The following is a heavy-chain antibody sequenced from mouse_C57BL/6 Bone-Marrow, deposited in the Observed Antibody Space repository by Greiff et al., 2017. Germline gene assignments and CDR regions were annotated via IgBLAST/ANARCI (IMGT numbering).Heavy chain of an antibody. CDR2: INPNNGGT. CDR1: GYTFTDYN. D-gene: IGHD1-1*01. V-gene: IGHV1-22*01. Sequence: EVQLQQSGPELVKPGASVKMSCKASGYTFTDYNMHWVKQSHGKSLEWIGYINPNNGGTSYNQKFKGKATLTVNKSSSTAYMELRRLTSEDSAVYYCARGGYYVPSWFAYWGQGTLVTVSA. J-gene: IGHJ3*01. CDR3: ARGGYYVPSWFAY.